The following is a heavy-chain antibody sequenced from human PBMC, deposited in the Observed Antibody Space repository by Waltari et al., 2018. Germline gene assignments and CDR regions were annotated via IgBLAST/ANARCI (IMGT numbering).Heavy chain of an antibody. J-gene: IGHJ5*02. V-gene: IGHV3-23*01. Sequence: EVQVLESGGGLVQPGGSLSLTCEASGFIFNTYAINWGRQAPGKGLDGVSGINGYGDKTYYADSVKGRFTLSRDNSRNTLSLQMNSLRAEDTAVYYCAKAHFYDTSGYIEHWGQGTLVTVSS. D-gene: IGHD3-22*01. CDR3: AKAHFYDTSGYIEH. CDR2: INGYGDKT. CDR1: GFIFNTYA.